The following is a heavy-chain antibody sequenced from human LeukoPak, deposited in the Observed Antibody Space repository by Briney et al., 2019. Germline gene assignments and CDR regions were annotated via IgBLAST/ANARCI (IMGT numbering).Heavy chain of an antibody. D-gene: IGHD6-13*01. Sequence: KASGPTLVNPPQTLTLTCTFSGFSPRTRGVGVGWIRQPPGKALEWLSLIYWNDDKRYSPPLKSRLTITKDTSKNQVVLTMTNMDPVDTATYYCAHRQAPPDIYLQLVPGWFDPWGQGTLVTVSS. V-gene: IGHV2-5*01. J-gene: IGHJ5*02. CDR3: AHRQAPPDIYLQLVPGWFDP. CDR2: IYWNDDK. CDR1: GFSPRTRGVG.